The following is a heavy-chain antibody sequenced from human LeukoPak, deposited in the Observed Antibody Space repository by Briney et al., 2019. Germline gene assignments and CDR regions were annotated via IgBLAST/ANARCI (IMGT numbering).Heavy chain of an antibody. V-gene: IGHV1-24*01. Sequence: ASVKVSCKVSGYTLTELSMHWVRQAPGKGLEWMGGFDPEDGETIYAQKFQGRVTMTGDTSTDTAYIELSSLRSEDTAVYYCATTYDSSGYYSGSGYYYYMDVWGKGTTVTVSS. J-gene: IGHJ6*03. D-gene: IGHD3-22*01. CDR3: ATTYDSSGYYSGSGYYYYMDV. CDR2: FDPEDGET. CDR1: GYTLTELS.